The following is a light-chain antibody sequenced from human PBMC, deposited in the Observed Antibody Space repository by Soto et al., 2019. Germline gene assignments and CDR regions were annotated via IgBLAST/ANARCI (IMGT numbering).Light chain of an antibody. Sequence: DIQMTQSPSTLSASVGDRVTITCRASQSISSWLAWYQQKPGKAPKLLIYKASSLESGVPSRFSGSGCGTEFTLTISSLQPDDFATYHCQQYNSYSWTFGQGTKVEIK. CDR1: QSISSW. J-gene: IGKJ1*01. CDR2: KAS. CDR3: QQYNSYSWT. V-gene: IGKV1-5*03.